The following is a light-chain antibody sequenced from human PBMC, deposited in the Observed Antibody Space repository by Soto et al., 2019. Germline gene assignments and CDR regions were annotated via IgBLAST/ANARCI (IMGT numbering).Light chain of an antibody. J-gene: IGKJ1*01. CDR3: QKYDGWPRT. CDR1: ESVAGH. CDR2: GES. V-gene: IGKV3-15*01. Sequence: LMTQFPAPLSLSPWDRATLSCRASESVAGHLAWYQQKPGQAPRLLIHGESIRATGIPVRLSGSGSGTEFTLTISSLQSEDFAVYYCQKYDGWPRTCGQGTKVDIK.